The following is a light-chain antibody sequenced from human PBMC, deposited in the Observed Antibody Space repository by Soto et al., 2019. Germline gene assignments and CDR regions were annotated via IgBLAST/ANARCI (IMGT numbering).Light chain of an antibody. CDR3: QYYDSWPPL. CDR1: QSVRDN. V-gene: IGKV3-15*01. J-gene: IGKJ3*01. CDR2: GAS. Sequence: EIVMTQSPPTLSVSPGERATLSCRASQSVRDNLAWYQQKPGQAPRLLIYGASTRATGIPARFSGSGSGTEFTLTISSLQSEDFAVYYCQYYDSWPPLFGPGTKVDIK.